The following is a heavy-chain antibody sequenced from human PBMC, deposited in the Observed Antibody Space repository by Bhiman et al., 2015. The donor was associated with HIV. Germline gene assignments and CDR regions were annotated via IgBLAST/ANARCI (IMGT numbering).Heavy chain of an antibody. V-gene: IGHV3-30*02. CDR1: GFTFSSYE. J-gene: IGHJ4*02. CDR3: AKELWSGYYVLDF. Sequence: VQLVESGGGLVQPGGSLRLSCAASGFTFSSYEMNWVRQAPGKGLEWLTFIRYDGNNKYYADSVKGRFTISRDNSKNTLYLQVTSLRDEDTAVYYCAKELWSGYYVLDFWGQGTLVTVSS. CDR2: IRYDGNNK. D-gene: IGHD3-3*01.